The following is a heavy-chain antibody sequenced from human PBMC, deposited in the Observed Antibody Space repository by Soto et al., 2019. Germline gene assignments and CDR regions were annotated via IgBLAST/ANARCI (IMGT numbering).Heavy chain of an antibody. CDR2: INPDNGNT. Sequence: ASVKVSCKASGYTFTRYTMNWVRQAPGQRLGWMGWINPDNGNTKSSQKFQDRVIITRDTSASTAYMDLSSLRSEGTAVYYCARGIATGQLDPWGQGTLVTVSS. CDR1: GYTFTRYT. V-gene: IGHV1-3*01. D-gene: IGHD2-15*01. J-gene: IGHJ5*02. CDR3: ARGIATGQLDP.